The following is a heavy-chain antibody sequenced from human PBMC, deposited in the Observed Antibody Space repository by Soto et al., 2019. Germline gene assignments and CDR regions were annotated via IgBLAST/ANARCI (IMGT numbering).Heavy chain of an antibody. CDR1: GFTFSSYD. D-gene: IGHD6-13*01. V-gene: IGHV3-13*04. CDR3: ARGTAAGVFDY. CDR2: IGTAGDT. J-gene: IGHJ4*02. Sequence: EVQLVESGGGLVQPGGSLRLSCAASGFTFSSYDMHWVRQATGKGLEWVSAIGTAGDTYYPGSVKGRFTISRENAKNSLYLQMNSLRAGDTAVYYCARGTAAGVFDYWGQGTLVTVSS.